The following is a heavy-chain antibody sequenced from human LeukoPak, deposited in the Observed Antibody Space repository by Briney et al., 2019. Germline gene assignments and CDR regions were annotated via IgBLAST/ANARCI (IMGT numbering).Heavy chain of an antibody. Sequence: GGSLRLSCAVSGFTLSGYAMHWVRQAPGKGLEWVAVISHDESNKYYADSVRGRFTISRDTSKNTLYLLMNSLRAEDTAVYYCARAGGITMVREVKVLDAFDIWGQGTPVTVSS. D-gene: IGHD3-10*01. J-gene: IGHJ3*02. CDR2: ISHDESNK. CDR3: ARAGGITMVREVKVLDAFDI. CDR1: GFTLSGYA. V-gene: IGHV3-30*04.